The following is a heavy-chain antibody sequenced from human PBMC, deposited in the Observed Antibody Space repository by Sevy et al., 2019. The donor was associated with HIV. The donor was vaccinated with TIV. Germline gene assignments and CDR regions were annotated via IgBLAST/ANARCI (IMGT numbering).Heavy chain of an antibody. J-gene: IGHJ3*02. CDR2: ISSTSSYI. D-gene: IGHD4-17*01. CDR3: ARGAGDPVGALDI. V-gene: IGHV3-21*01. CDR1: GFTFNLYS. Sequence: GGSLRLSCAASGFTFNLYSMNYVRQVPGRGLEWVSSISSTSSYIFYGASVKGRFTISRDNTKNSPYLQMNSLRAEDTAVYYCARGAGDPVGALDIWGQGTMVTVSS.